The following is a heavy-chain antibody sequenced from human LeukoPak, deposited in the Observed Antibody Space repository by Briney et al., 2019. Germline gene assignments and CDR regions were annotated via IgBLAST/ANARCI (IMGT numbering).Heavy chain of an antibody. D-gene: IGHD3-16*01. J-gene: IGHJ4*02. CDR3: AREGGHGKYCFDY. CDR2: IYYSGYT. CDR1: GGSISSGDYY. V-gene: IGHV4-30-4*01. Sequence: PSETLSLTCTVSGGSISSGDYYWNWIRQPPGKGLEWIGYIYYSGYTYYNPSLKSRVTISIDTSKNQFSLKLSSVTAADTAVYYCAREGGHGKYCFDYWGQGALVTVSS.